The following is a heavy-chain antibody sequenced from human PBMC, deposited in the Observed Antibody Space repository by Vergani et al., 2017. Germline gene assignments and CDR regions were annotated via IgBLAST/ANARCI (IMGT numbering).Heavy chain of an antibody. Sequence: QMQLQESGPGLVKPSQTLSLTCTVSGGSISSSNYYWTWIRQHPGKGLEWIGYIYYSGSTYYNPSLKSRVTISVDTSKNQFSLKLNSVTAADTALYYCARVRSPSGTTWWFDPWGQGTLVTVSS. J-gene: IGHJ5*02. D-gene: IGHD1-7*01. CDR1: GGSISSSNYY. V-gene: IGHV4-31*03. CDR3: ARVRSPSGTTWWFDP. CDR2: IYYSGST.